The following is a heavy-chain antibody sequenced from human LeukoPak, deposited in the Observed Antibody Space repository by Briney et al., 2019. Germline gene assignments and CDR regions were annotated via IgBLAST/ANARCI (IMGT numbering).Heavy chain of an antibody. CDR1: GFTFSSYG. V-gene: IGHV3-53*01. J-gene: IGHJ5*02. CDR2: IYSGGST. CDR3: ARDAGWFDP. Sequence: GRSLRLSCAASGFTFSSYGMHWVRQAPGKGLEWVSVIYSGGSTYYADSVKGRFTISRDNSKNTLYLQMNSLRAEDTAVYYCARDAGWFDPWGQGTLVTVSS.